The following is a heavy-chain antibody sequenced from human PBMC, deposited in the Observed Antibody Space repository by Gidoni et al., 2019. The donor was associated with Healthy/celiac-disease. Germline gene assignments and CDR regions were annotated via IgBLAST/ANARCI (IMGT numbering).Heavy chain of an antibody. D-gene: IGHD2-8*01. CDR1: GGSFSGYY. CDR3: ARGCTNGVCLHYYYYGMDV. CDR2: INHSGST. J-gene: IGHJ6*02. Sequence: QVQLQQWGAGLLKPSETLSLTCAVYGGSFSGYYWSWIRQPPGKGLEWIGEINHSGSTNYNPSLKSRVTISVDTSKNQFSLKLSSVTAADTAVYYCARGCTNGVCLHYYYYGMDVWGQGTTVTVSS. V-gene: IGHV4-34*01.